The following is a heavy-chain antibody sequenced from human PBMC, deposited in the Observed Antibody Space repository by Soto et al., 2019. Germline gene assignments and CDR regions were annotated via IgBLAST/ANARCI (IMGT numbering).Heavy chain of an antibody. CDR3: ARGKGMEENYYYHGMDV. CDR2: INGGNGNT. Sequence: ASVKVSCKASGYSFTTYAMRWVRQAPGQRLEWMAWINGGNGNTKYSQKFQDRVTITRDTSANIAYMELSSLRSEDSAVYYCARGKGMEENYYYHGMDVWGQGTTVTVSS. J-gene: IGHJ6*02. D-gene: IGHD1-1*01. V-gene: IGHV1-3*01. CDR1: GYSFTTYA.